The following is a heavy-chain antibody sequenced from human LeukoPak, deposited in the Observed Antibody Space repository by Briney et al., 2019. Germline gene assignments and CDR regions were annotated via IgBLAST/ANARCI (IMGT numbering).Heavy chain of an antibody. V-gene: IGHV3-30*02. CDR3: ARDDSTGYGPDY. J-gene: IGHJ4*02. CDR2: IRYDGSNK. D-gene: IGHD3-22*01. CDR1: GFTFSSYG. Sequence: GSLRLSCAASGFTFSSYGMHWVRQAPGKGLEWVAFIRYDGSNKYYADSVKGRFTISRDNSKNTLYLQMNSLRAEDTAVYYCARDDSTGYGPDYWGQGTLVTVSS.